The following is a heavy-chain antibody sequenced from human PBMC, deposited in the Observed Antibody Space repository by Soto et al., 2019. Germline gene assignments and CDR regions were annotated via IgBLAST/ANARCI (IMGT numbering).Heavy chain of an antibody. V-gene: IGHV4-59*08. D-gene: IGHD5-12*01. Sequence: SETLSLTCTVSGGSISSYYWSWIRQPPGKGLEWIGYIYYSGSTNYNPSLKSRVTISVDTSKNQFSLKLSSVTAADTAVYYCARQGYSGYDYNWFDPWGQGTLVTVSS. CDR1: GGSISSYY. CDR2: IYYSGST. J-gene: IGHJ5*02. CDR3: ARQGYSGYDYNWFDP.